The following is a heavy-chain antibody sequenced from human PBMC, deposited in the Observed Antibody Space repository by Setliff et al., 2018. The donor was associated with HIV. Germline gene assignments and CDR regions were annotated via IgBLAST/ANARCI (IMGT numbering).Heavy chain of an antibody. CDR1: GYTFTDYY. J-gene: IGHJ6*03. D-gene: IGHD6-19*01. CDR3: AKTAGPHHYYYTDV. V-gene: IGHV1-2*07. CDR2: INPDSGRI. Sequence: GASVKVSCKASGYTFTDYYIHWVRQAPGQGLEWLGWINPDSGRINYAHKFQGRVTMTRDTSITSAYMELSRLKSDDTAVYYCAKTAGPHHYYYTDVWGKGTTVTVSS.